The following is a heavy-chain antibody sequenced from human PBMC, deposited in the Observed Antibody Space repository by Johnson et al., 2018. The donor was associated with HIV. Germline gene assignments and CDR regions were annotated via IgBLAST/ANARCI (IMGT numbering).Heavy chain of an antibody. J-gene: IGHJ3*02. CDR2: ISGTGSTT. CDR3: ARDVMEDFWSGSFDAFDI. Sequence: VQLVESGGGVVQPGKSLRLSCAASGFTFRSFGLQWVRQAPGKGLDWLSYISGTGSTTYYPDSVKGRFTISRDNAKNSLYLQMNSLRAEDTAVYYCARDVMEDFWSGSFDAFDIWGQGTMVTVSS. D-gene: IGHD3-3*01. CDR1: GFTFRSFG. V-gene: IGHV3-48*04.